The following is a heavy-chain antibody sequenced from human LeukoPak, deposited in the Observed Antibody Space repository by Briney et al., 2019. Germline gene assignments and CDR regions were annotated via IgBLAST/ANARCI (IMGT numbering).Heavy chain of an antibody. J-gene: IGHJ3*02. V-gene: IGHV3-23*01. D-gene: IGHD3-22*01. CDR2: ISVSGGST. Sequence: GGSLRLSCAASGFTFSSFGMSWVRQAPGKGLEWVSAISVSGGSTNYADSVKGRFTISRDNAKKSLYLQMNSLRAEDTAVYYCARDDYYDISNSDYMGDDAFDIWGQGTMVTVSS. CDR3: ARDDYYDISNSDYMGDDAFDI. CDR1: GFTFSSFG.